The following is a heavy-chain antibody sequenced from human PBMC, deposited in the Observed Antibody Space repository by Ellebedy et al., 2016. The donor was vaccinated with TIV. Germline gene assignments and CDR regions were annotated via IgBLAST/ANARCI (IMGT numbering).Heavy chain of an antibody. CDR3: ARGVLNSGYYPDK. Sequence: GESLKISCAASGFTFSMYWMHWVRQVPGKGLVWVSRISSDVTGPTYADSVRGRFTISRDNAKNTVYLQMHILRDEDTAVYYCARGVLNSGYYPDKWGPGTLVTVSS. D-gene: IGHD3-22*01. J-gene: IGHJ4*02. CDR1: GFTFSMYW. V-gene: IGHV3-74*01. CDR2: ISSDVTGP.